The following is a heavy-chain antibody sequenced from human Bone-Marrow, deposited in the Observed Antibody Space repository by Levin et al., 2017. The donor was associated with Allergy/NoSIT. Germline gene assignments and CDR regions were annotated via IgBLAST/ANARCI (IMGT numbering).Heavy chain of an antibody. J-gene: IGHJ6*02. Sequence: GGSLRLSCAASASTFSSYAMSWVRRAPGKGLEWISAISAGSGDRTYYADSVKGRFTISRDNSKNTLYLQMSSLRAEDTAVYYCASPGFWSDYYQAYNGTDVWGQGTTVTVSS. V-gene: IGHV3-23*01. CDR3: ASPGFWSDYYQAYNGTDV. D-gene: IGHD3-3*01. CDR1: ASTFSSYA. CDR2: ISAGSGDRT.